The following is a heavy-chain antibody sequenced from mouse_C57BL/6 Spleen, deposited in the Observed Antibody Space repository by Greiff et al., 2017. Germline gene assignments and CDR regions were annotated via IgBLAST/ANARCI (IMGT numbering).Heavy chain of an antibody. V-gene: IGHV1-42*01. CDR1: GYSFTGYY. CDR3: ASTVSREDYFGY. Sequence: VQLQQSGPELVKPGASVKISCKASGYSFTGYYMNWVKQSPEKSLEWIGEINPSTGGTTYNQKFKAKATLTVDKSSSTAYLQLKSLTSEDSAVYDGASTVSREDYFGYWGQGTTRTVSS. CDR2: INPSTGGT. J-gene: IGHJ2*01. D-gene: IGHD1-1*01.